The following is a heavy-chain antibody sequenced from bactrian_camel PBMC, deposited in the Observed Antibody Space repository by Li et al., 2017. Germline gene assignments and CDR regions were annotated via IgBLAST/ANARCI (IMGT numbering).Heavy chain of an antibody. D-gene: IGHD2*01. Sequence: HVQLVESGGGSVQAGGSLRLSCKASGYGYSMSCMGWFRQAPGKEREGVSSIDTDGRTRYADSLKGRFTISKDNAKNTLYLQMNSLKPEDTAMYYCAAQRSGYCYRLLAAADFGVWGQGTQVTVS. J-gene: IGHJ6*01. CDR3: AAQRSGYCYRLLAAADFGV. CDR2: IDTDGRT. CDR1: GYGYSMSC. V-gene: IGHV3S53*01.